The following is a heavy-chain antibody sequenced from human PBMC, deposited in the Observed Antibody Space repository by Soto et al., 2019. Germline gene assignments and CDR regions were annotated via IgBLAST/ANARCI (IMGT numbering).Heavy chain of an antibody. D-gene: IGHD1-7*01. J-gene: IGHJ5*02. CDR1: GGSISSYY. CDR2: IYYSGST. CDR3: ARDLTGTPSWFDP. Sequence: SETLSLTCTVSGGSISSYYWSWIRQPPGKGLEWIGYIYYSGSTYYNPSLKSRVTISVDTSKNQFSLKLSSVTAADTAVYYCARDLTGTPSWFDPWGQGTLVTVSS. V-gene: IGHV4-59*12.